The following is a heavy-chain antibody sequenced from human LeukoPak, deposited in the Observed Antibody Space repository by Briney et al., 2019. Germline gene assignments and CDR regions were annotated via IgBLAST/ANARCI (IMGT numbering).Heavy chain of an antibody. Sequence: GGSLRLSCAASGFTFSSYSMNWVRQAPGKGLEWVSYISSSSSTIYYADSVKGRFTISRDNAKNSLYLQMNSLRAEDTAVYYCAREGCSSTSCYSRRGNYYYYYMDVWGKGTTVTVSS. J-gene: IGHJ6*03. D-gene: IGHD2-2*01. V-gene: IGHV3-48*04. CDR3: AREGCSSTSCYSRRGNYYYYYMDV. CDR1: GFTFSSYS. CDR2: ISSSSSTI.